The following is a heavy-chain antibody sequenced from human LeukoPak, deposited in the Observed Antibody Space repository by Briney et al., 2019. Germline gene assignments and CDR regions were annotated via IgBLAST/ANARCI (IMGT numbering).Heavy chain of an antibody. CDR2: IKQDGNEK. D-gene: IGHD6-13*01. CDR1: GFRFNTFW. V-gene: IGHV3-7*01. J-gene: IGHJ4*02. CDR3: ARDHDSSSCPYFDY. Sequence: GGSLRLSCAASGFRFNTFWMSWVRQAPGKGLEWVANIKQDGNEKYYADSVKGRFTISRDNAKNSLYLQMNSLRAEDTAVYYCARDHDSSSCPYFDYWGQGTLVTVSS.